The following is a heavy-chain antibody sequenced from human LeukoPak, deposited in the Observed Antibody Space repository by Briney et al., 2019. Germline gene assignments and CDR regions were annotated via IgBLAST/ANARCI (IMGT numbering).Heavy chain of an antibody. CDR1: GFTFSSYT. Sequence: GGSLRLFCAASGFTFSSYTMHWVRQAPGKGLEWVSYIGSTSSNIYYADSVKGRFTISRDNAKNSLYLQMNSLRAEDTAVYYCARDHHRRLYDSQARDTFDIWGQGTMVTVSS. CDR3: ARDHHRRLYDSQARDTFDI. J-gene: IGHJ3*02. CDR2: IGSTSSNI. D-gene: IGHD3-22*01. V-gene: IGHV3-48*01.